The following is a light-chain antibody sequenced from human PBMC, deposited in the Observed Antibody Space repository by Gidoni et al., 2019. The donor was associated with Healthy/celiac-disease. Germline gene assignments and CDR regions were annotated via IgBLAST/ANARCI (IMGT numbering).Light chain of an antibody. J-gene: IGKJ3*01. Sequence: IVMTQSPASLAVSLGERATINCKSSQSVLYSSNNKNYLAWYQQKPGQPPKLLIYWASTRESVVPDRFSGSGSGTDFSLSISSLQAEDVAVYFCQQYYSTPAFGPGTKVDIK. CDR1: QSVLYSSNNKNY. CDR2: WAS. CDR3: QQYYSTPA. V-gene: IGKV4-1*01.